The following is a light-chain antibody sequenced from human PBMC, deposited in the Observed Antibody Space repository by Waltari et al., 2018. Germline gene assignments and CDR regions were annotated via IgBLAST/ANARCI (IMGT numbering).Light chain of an antibody. J-gene: IGKJ1*01. CDR3: QQYDNYWT. CDR1: QRITNW. V-gene: IGKV1-5*03. CDR2: KAS. Sequence: DIQMTQSPSTLSASVGDSVTITCRASQRITNWWAWYQQKPGKAPKLLIYKASNLESGVPSRFSDSGSGTEFTLTISSLQPDDFATYYCQQYDNYWTFGQGTKVEIK.